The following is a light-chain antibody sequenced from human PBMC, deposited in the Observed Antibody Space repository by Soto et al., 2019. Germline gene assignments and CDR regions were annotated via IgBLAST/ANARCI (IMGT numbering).Light chain of an antibody. CDR2: AAS. CDR3: QQYYSYPLT. J-gene: IGKJ1*01. V-gene: IGKV1-8*01. CDR1: QGISSY. Sequence: AIRMTQSPSSFSASTGDRVTITCRASQGISSYLAWYQQKPGKAPKLLIYAASTLQSGVPSRFSGSGSGTDFTLTISCLQSEDFATYYGQQYYSYPLTCGQGTKVESK.